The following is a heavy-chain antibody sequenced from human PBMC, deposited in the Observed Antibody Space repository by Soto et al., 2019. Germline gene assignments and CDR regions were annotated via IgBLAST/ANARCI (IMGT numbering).Heavy chain of an antibody. Sequence: QVQLVQSGAEVKKPGSSGKVSCKGSVGKRYTITWVRQAPGQEREWMGRIIPMFGIASYAQNFQGRVTMTADKSTSTAYMELSSLRSEDTAVYYGARDSGRSDVVPAAISAMDVWGQGTTVTVSS. D-gene: IGHD2-2*01. CDR1: VGKRYT. V-gene: IGHV1-69*08. CDR2: IIPMFGIA. J-gene: IGHJ6*02. CDR3: ARDSGRSDVVPAAISAMDV.